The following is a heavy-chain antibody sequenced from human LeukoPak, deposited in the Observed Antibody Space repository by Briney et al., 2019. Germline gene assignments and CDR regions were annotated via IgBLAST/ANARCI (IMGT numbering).Heavy chain of an antibody. CDR2: IDPSDSYT. Sequence: GESLKISCKGSGYSFTSYWISWVRQMPGKGLEWMGRIDPSDSYTNYSPSFQGHVTISADKSISTAYLQWSSLKASDTAMYYCARHSSGYSSSLFVDYWGQGTPVTVSS. CDR3: ARHSSGYSSSLFVDY. CDR1: GYSFTSYW. D-gene: IGHD6-13*01. V-gene: IGHV5-10-1*01. J-gene: IGHJ4*02.